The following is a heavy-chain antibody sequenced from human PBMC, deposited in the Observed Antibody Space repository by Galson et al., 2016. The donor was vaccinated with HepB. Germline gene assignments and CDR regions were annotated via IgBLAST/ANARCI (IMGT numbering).Heavy chain of an antibody. CDR2: VYRGRT. D-gene: IGHD4-11*01. J-gene: IGHJ4*02. CDR1: DGSISSSSLS. Sequence: SETLSPTCTVSDGSISSSSLSWGWIRQPPGKGLEWIGTVYRGRTYYNPSLEGRVTISKDMSTDLLSLKVTFLTAADTAVYYCARAGLLTKASVDSWGQGTRVTVSS. V-gene: IGHV4-39*01. CDR3: ARAGLLTKASVDS.